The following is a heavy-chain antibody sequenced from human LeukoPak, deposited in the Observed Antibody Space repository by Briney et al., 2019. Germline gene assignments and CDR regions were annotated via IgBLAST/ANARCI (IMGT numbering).Heavy chain of an antibody. Sequence: GESLKISCKGSEYNFTTYWIGWVRQMPGKGLEWMGIIYPGDSDTRYSPSFQGQVTISVDKSISTAYLQWSSLKASDTAMYYCARRDYDILTGSLQVALWGQGTLVTVSS. CDR1: EYNFTTYW. CDR2: IYPGDSDT. V-gene: IGHV5-51*01. J-gene: IGHJ4*02. CDR3: ARRDYDILTGSLQVAL. D-gene: IGHD3-9*01.